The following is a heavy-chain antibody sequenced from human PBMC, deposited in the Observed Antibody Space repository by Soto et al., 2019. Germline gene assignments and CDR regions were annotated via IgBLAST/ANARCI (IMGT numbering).Heavy chain of an antibody. Sequence: WQTLSLACAISGDSVSSNSAAWKWIRQSPSRGLEWLGRTYYRSKWYNDYAVSVKSRITINPDTSKNQFSLQLNSVTPEDTAVYYCARSMGGNWFDPCGQGTLVTVSS. J-gene: IGHJ5*02. D-gene: IGHD3-16*01. V-gene: IGHV6-1*01. CDR2: TYYRSKWYN. CDR1: GDSVSSNSAA. CDR3: ARSMGGNWFDP.